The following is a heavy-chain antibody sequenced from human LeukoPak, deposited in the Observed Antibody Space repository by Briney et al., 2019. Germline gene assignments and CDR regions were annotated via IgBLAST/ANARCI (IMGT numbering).Heavy chain of an antibody. Sequence: PGASVKVSCKASGYTFTGYYMHWVRQAPGHGLEWMGWINPNSGGTNYAQKFQGRVTMTRDTSISTAYMELSRLRSDDTAVYYCARAAIIAAQVFDYWGQGTLVTVSS. CDR1: GYTFTGYY. CDR2: INPNSGGT. V-gene: IGHV1-2*02. CDR3: ARAAIIAAQVFDY. D-gene: IGHD6-6*01. J-gene: IGHJ4*02.